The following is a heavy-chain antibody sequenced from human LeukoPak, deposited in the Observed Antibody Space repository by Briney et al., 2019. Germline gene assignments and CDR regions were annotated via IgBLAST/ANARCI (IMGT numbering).Heavy chain of an antibody. J-gene: IGHJ4*02. CDR1: GFTFSNYW. D-gene: IGHD3-16*02. CDR2: IKEDGSER. CDR3: VSDGSYHFH. V-gene: IGHV3-7*01. Sequence: GGSLRLSCVVSGFTFSNYWMSWVRQAPGKGLEWVANIKEDGSERYYVDSVKGRFTISRDNAKNSLYLQMNSLRAEDTSVYYCVSDGSYHFHWGQGTLVTVSS.